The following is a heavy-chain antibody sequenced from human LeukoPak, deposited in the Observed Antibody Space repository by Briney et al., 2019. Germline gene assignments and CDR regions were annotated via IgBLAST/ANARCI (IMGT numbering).Heavy chain of an antibody. J-gene: IGHJ4*02. Sequence: GGSLRLSCAASGFTFSSYGMHWVRQAPGKGLEWVAVIWYDGSNKYYADSVKGRFTISRDNSKNTLYLQMNSLRAEDTAVYYCARDSIDDSSGYVDYWGQGTLVTVSS. CDR2: IWYDGSNK. V-gene: IGHV3-33*08. D-gene: IGHD3-22*01. CDR3: ARDSIDDSSGYVDY. CDR1: GFTFSSYG.